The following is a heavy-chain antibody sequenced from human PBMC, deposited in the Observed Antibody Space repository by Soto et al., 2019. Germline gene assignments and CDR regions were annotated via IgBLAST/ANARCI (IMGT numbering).Heavy chain of an antibody. D-gene: IGHD3-9*01. CDR2: INAANGDT. J-gene: IGHJ4*02. CDR1: GYTFTSYG. CDR3: AKDLTGPYDY. Sequence: ASVKVSCKASGYTFTSYGIHWVRQAPGQRLEWMGWINAANGDTKYSPKFQGRVTITRDTSASTAYTVHLQMNSLRPEDTAVYYCAKDLTGPYDYWGQGTLVTVSS. V-gene: IGHV1-3*01.